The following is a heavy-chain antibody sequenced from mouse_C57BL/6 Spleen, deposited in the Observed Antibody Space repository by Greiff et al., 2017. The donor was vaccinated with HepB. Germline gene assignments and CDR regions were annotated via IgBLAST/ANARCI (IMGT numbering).Heavy chain of an antibody. Sequence: QVQLQQSGAELVRPGSSVKLSCKASGYTFTSYWMDWVKQRPGQGLEWIGNIYPSDSETHYNQKFKDKATLTVDKSSSTAYMQLSSLTSEDSAVYYCAREGDGYYLYAMDYWGQGTSVTVSS. J-gene: IGHJ4*01. CDR3: AREGDGYYLYAMDY. CDR2: IYPSDSET. D-gene: IGHD2-3*01. V-gene: IGHV1-61*01. CDR1: GYTFTSYW.